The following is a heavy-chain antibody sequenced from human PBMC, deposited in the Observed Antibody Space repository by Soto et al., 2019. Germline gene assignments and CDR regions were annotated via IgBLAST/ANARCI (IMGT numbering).Heavy chain of an antibody. V-gene: IGHV4-39*02. D-gene: IGHD6-19*01. Sequence: SETLSLTCTVSGDSISGSPYHWGWIRQPPGKGLEWIGSIDDDAKAYYNPSLSGRATLFVDTSKNRFSLSLNSVTAADTAVYYCAVTPAKGVAGPDHWGQGTLVTVSS. CDR3: AVTPAKGVAGPDH. J-gene: IGHJ4*02. CDR1: GDSISGSPYH. CDR2: IDDDAKA.